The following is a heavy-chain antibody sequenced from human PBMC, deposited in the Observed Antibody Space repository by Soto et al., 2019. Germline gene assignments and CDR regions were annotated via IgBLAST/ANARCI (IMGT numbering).Heavy chain of an antibody. J-gene: IGHJ6*02. CDR3: ASLQSAHSSYDLLGMDV. CDR2: ISSSSSTI. CDR1: GFTFSSYS. D-gene: IGHD5-12*01. V-gene: IGHV3-48*02. Sequence: GGSLRLSCAASGFTFSSYSMNWVRQAPGKGPEWVSYISSSSSTIYYADSVKGRFTISRDNAKNSLYLQMNSLRDEDTAVYYCASLQSAHSSYDLLGMDVWGQGTTVTVSS.